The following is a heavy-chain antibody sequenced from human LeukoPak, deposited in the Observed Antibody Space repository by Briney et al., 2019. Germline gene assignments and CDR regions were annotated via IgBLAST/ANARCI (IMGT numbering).Heavy chain of an antibody. CDR2: IYYSGST. D-gene: IGHD5-24*01. J-gene: IGHJ4*02. Sequence: SETLSLTCTVSVGSISSYYWSWIRQPPGKGLEWIGYIYYSGSTNYNPSLKSRVTISVDTSKTQFSLKLSSVTAADTAVYYCARDGYNFRGDYWGQGTLVTVSS. V-gene: IGHV4-59*12. CDR1: VGSISSYY. CDR3: ARDGYNFRGDY.